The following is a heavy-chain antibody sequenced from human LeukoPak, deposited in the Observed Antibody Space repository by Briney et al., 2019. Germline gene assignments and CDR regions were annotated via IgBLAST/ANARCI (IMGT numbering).Heavy chain of an antibody. Sequence: GGSLRLSCAASGFTVSSNYMSWVRQAPGKGLEWVSVIYSGGSTYYADSVKGRFTISRGNSKNTLYLQMNNLRAEDTAVYYCAKDVVATQGGLDYWGQGTLVTVSS. J-gene: IGHJ4*02. CDR2: IYSGGST. D-gene: IGHD5-12*01. CDR1: GFTVSSNY. CDR3: AKDVVATQGGLDY. V-gene: IGHV3-53*01.